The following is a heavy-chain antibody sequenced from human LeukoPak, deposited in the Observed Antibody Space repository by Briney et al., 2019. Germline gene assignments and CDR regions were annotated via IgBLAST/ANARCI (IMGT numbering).Heavy chain of an antibody. V-gene: IGHV4-38-2*02. J-gene: IGHJ6*03. CDR2: INHSGST. D-gene: IGHD6-13*01. Sequence: PSETLSLTCTVSGYSISSGYYWSWIRQPPGKGLEWIGEINHSGSTNYNPSLKSRVTISVDTSKNQFSLKLSSVTAADTAVYYCARGLAAAGRGITLNYYYYYMDVWGKGTTVTVSS. CDR1: GYSISSGYY. CDR3: ARGLAAAGRGITLNYYYYYMDV.